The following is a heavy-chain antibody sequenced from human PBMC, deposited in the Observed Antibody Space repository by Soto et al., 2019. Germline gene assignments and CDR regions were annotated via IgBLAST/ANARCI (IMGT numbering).Heavy chain of an antibody. V-gene: IGHV4-31*03. CDR2: IYYSGST. D-gene: IGHD3-22*01. CDR1: GGSISSGGYY. CDR3: ARDYYDSSGYHTPSWFDP. J-gene: IGHJ5*02. Sequence: PSETLSLTCTVSGGSISSGGYYWSWIRQHPGKGLEWIGYIYYSGSTYYNPSLKSRVTISVDTSKNQFSLKLSSVTAADTAVYYRARDYYDSSGYHTPSWFDPWGQGTLVTVSS.